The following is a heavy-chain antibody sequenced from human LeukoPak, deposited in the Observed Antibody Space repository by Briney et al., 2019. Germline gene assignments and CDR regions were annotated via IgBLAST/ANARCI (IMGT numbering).Heavy chain of an antibody. Sequence: GGSLGLSWAASGFTLANLAMTWVRQAQGKGRDGVSGISGSGGSTYYADSVKGRFTISRDNSKNTLYLQMNSLRAEDTAVYYCATGKRGPRPFDYWGQGTLVTVSS. CDR3: ATGKRGPRPFDY. CDR1: GFTLANLA. V-gene: IGHV3-23*01. D-gene: IGHD3-10*01. CDR2: ISGSGGST. J-gene: IGHJ4*02.